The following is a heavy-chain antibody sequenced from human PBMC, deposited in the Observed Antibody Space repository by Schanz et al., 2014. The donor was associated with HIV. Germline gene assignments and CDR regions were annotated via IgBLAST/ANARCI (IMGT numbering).Heavy chain of an antibody. CDR3: AKDRNHYDSRYRGKGNYYYYYGMDV. CDR1: GFTFNNYG. V-gene: IGHV3-30*18. J-gene: IGHJ6*02. Sequence: QVQLVESGGGVVQPGRSLRLSCAASGFTFNNYGMHWVRQAPGKGLEWVAVISYDGSNKKYADSVKGRFTISRDNSKNTLYLQMKSLRPEDTAVYYCAKDRNHYDSRYRGKGNYYYYYGMDVWGQGTTVTVSS. D-gene: IGHD3-22*01. CDR2: ISYDGSNK.